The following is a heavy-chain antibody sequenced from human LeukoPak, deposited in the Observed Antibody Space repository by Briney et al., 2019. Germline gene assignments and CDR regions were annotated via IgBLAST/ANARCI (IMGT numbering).Heavy chain of an antibody. V-gene: IGHV1-2*02. Sequence: ASVKISCKASGYTFTGYYMHWVRQAPGQGLEWMGWINPNSGGTNYAQKFQGRVTMTRDTSISTAYMELSRLRSDDTAVYYCARGYGDRYYYYMDVWGKGTTVTVSS. D-gene: IGHD4-17*01. CDR2: INPNSGGT. CDR3: ARGYGDRYYYYMDV. J-gene: IGHJ6*03. CDR1: GYTFTGYY.